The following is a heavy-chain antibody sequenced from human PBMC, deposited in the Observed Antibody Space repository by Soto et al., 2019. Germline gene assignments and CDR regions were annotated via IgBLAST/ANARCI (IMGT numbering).Heavy chain of an antibody. Sequence: GGSLRLSCAASGFTFSSYAMSWVRQAPGKGLEWVSAISGSGGSTYYADSVKGRFTISRDNSKNTLYLQMNSLRAEDTAVYYCAQCMMGCTNGVCYHRASASYYYYYGIDVSGHCPTVTVS. D-gene: IGHD2-8*01. CDR3: AQCMMGCTNGVCYHRASASYYYYYGIDV. CDR2: ISGSGGST. CDR1: GFTFSSYA. V-gene: IGHV3-23*01. J-gene: IGHJ6*02.